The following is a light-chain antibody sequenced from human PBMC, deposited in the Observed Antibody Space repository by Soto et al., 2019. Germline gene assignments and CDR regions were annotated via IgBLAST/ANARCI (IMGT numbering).Light chain of an antibody. CDR1: SSDVGGYNY. CDR2: DAS. V-gene: IGLV2-14*01. Sequence: QSVLTQPASVSGSPGQSISISCTGTSSDVGGYNYVSWYQQHPGKAPKLMIYDASNRPSGVSNRFSGSKSGNTASLTISGLQAEDEADYYCSSFTSSSTPYVFGTGTKLTVL. J-gene: IGLJ1*01. CDR3: SSFTSSSTPYV.